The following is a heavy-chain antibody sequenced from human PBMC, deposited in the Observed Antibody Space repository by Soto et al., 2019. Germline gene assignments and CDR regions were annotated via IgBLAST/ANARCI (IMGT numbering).Heavy chain of an antibody. CDR1: GFTFSSYG. CDR3: AKDRDFWSVWQNWFDP. CDR2: ISYDGSNK. J-gene: IGHJ5*02. V-gene: IGHV3-30*18. Sequence: QVQLVESGGGVVQPGRSLRLSCAASGFTFSSYGMHWVRQAPGKGLEWVAVISYDGSNKYYADSVKGRFTISRDNSKNTLYLQMNSLRAEDTAVYYCAKDRDFWSVWQNWFDPWGQGTLVTVSS. D-gene: IGHD3-3*01.